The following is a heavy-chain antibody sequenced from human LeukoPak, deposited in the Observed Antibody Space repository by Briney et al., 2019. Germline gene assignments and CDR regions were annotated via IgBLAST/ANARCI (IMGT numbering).Heavy chain of an antibody. V-gene: IGHV3-73*01. J-gene: IGHJ5*02. CDR2: IRSKANIYAT. CDR1: GVTFSGSA. Sequence: GGSLRLSRAASGVTFSGSAMHWARQPSGKGLEWVGHIRSKANIYATAYAASVKGRFTISRDDSKNTAYLQMNSLKTEDTAVYYCTRLPNYGDNWFDPWGQGTLVTVSS. CDR3: TRLPNYGDNWFDP. D-gene: IGHD3-16*01.